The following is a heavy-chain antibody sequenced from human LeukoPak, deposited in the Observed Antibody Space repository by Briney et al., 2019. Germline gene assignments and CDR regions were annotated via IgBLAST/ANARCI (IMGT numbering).Heavy chain of an antibody. CDR2: IYHSGST. V-gene: IGHV4-39*01. J-gene: IGHJ4*02. Sequence: SETLSLTCTVSGGSISSRSYYWGWIRQPPGKGLEWIGSIYHSGSTYYNPSLKSRVTISVDKSKNQFSLKLSSVTVADTAVYYCAREEGITMVRDRFDYWGQGTLVTVSS. CDR3: AREEGITMVRDRFDY. CDR1: GGSISSRSYY. D-gene: IGHD3-10*01.